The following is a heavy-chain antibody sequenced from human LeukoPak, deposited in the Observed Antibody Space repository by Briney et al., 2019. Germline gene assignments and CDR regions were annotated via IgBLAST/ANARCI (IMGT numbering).Heavy chain of an antibody. J-gene: IGHJ6*03. CDR3: ARRRYYYYMDV. CDR2: INHSGST. Sequence: PSETLSLTCTVSGGSISSSTYYWGWIRQPPGKGLEWIGEINHSGSTNYNPSLKSRVTISVDTSKNQFSLKLSSVTAADTAVYYCARRRYYYYMDVWGKGTTVTISS. CDR1: GGSISSSTYY. V-gene: IGHV4-39*07.